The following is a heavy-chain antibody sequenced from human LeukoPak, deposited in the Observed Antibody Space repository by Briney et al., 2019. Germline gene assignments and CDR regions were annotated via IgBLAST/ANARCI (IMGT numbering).Heavy chain of an antibody. D-gene: IGHD6-19*01. CDR2: IYYSGST. V-gene: IGHV4-31*01. J-gene: IGHJ4*02. CDR1: GGSISSGGYY. Sequence: SETLSLTCTVSGGSISSGGYYWSWIRQHPGKGLEWIGYIYYSGSTYYNPSLKSQVTISVDTSKNQFSLKLSSVTAADTAVYYCARSGQGYSSGYLFDYWGQGTLVTVSS. CDR3: ARSGQGYSSGYLFDY.